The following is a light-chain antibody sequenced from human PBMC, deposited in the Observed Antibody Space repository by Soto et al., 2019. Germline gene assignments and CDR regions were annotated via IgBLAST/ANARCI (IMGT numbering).Light chain of an antibody. J-gene: IGLJ1*01. CDR1: RSDVGGNNF. Sequence: QSALTQPASVSGSPGQSITISCAGTRSDVGGNNFVSWYQQHPDQAPQLLIFAITNRPSGVSGRFSGSKSGSTASLTISGLQTQDEADYYCCSYTTISTLVFGTGTKVTVL. V-gene: IGLV2-14*03. CDR3: CSYTTISTLV. CDR2: AIT.